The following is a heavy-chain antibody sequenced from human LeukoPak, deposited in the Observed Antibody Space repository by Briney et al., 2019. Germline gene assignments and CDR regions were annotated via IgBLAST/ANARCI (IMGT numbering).Heavy chain of an antibody. J-gene: IGHJ3*02. CDR3: ARDGYEFRAFDI. CDR2: IRYDGSNK. V-gene: IGHV3-30*02. Sequence: GGSLRLSCAASGFTFSSYGMHWVRQAPGKGLEWVAFIRYDGSNKYYADSVKGRFTISRDNSKNTLYLQMNSLRAEDTAVYYCARDGYEFRAFDIWGQGTMVTVSP. CDR1: GFTFSSYG. D-gene: IGHD5-12*01.